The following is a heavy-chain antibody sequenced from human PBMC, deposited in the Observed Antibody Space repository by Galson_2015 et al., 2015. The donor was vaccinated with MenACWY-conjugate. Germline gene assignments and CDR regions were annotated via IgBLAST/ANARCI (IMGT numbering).Heavy chain of an antibody. Sequence: SLRLSCAASGFSISNFWMHWVRQAPGKGLMWVSHIQSDGSTARYADSAKGRFTVSRDNAKNTLYLQMNSLKVGDTAVYYCAKMRANAGGVGGDYFDYWGQGALVPISP. CDR2: IQSDGSTA. V-gene: IGHV3-74*01. D-gene: IGHD3-16*01. CDR1: GFSISNFW. J-gene: IGHJ4*02. CDR3: AKMRANAGGVGGDYFDY.